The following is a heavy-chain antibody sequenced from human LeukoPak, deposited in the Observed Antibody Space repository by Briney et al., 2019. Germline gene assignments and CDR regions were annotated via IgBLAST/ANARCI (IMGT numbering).Heavy chain of an antibody. J-gene: IGHJ4*02. Sequence: GGSLRLSCAASGFTFSSYGMHWVRQAPGKGLEWVAVIWYDGSNKYYADSVKGRFTISRDNSKNTLYLQMNSLRAEDTAVYYCARGAHSGSYSYYFDYWGQGTLVTVSS. CDR3: ARGAHSGSYSYYFDY. CDR2: IWYDGSNK. CDR1: GFTFSSYG. V-gene: IGHV3-33*01. D-gene: IGHD1-26*01.